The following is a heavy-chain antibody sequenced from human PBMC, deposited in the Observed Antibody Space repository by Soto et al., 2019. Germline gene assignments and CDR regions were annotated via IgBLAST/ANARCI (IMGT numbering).Heavy chain of an antibody. V-gene: IGHV3-15*01. J-gene: IGHJ4*02. Sequence: GSLRLSCAASGFTFSNAWMSWVRQAPGKGLEWVGRIKSKTDGGTTDYAAPVKGRFTISRDDSKNTLYLQMNSLKTEDTAVYYCTTDNEDPVLGAAVNPYWGQGTLVTVSS. D-gene: IGHD6-13*01. CDR2: IKSKTDGGTT. CDR1: GFTFSNAW. CDR3: TTDNEDPVLGAAVNPY.